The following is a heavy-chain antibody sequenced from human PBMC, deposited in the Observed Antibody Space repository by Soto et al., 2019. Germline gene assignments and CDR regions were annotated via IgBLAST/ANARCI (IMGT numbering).Heavy chain of an antibody. CDR2: IYYSGST. Sequence: SATLSLTCTVSGGPISSRSNYWGWIRQPPGKGLEWIGNIYYSGSTYYHPSLKSRVTISADTSKSQLSLKVTSVTAADTAVYYCARLRPGNPYFDYWGPGTLVTVSS. V-gene: IGHV4-39*01. CDR1: GGPISSRSNY. J-gene: IGHJ4*02. D-gene: IGHD4-4*01. CDR3: ARLRPGNPYFDY.